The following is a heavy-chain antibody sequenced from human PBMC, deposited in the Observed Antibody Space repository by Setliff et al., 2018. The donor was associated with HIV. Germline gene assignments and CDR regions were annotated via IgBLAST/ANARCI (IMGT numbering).Heavy chain of an antibody. CDR1: GYTFTSYG. Sequence: ASVKVSCKASGYTFTSYGISWVRQAPGQGLEWMGIINPSGGSTIYAQNFQGRVTMTTDTSTSTAYMELRSLTSDDTAVYYCARDPEYYDISASFVYWGQGTLVTVSS. CDR3: ARDPEYYDISASFVY. D-gene: IGHD3-22*01. CDR2: INPSGGST. V-gene: IGHV1-18*01. J-gene: IGHJ4*02.